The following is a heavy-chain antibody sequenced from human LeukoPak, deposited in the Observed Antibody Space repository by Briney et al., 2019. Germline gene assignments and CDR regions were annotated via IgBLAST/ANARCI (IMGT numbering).Heavy chain of an antibody. J-gene: IGHJ6*02. CDR1: GFTFSSYS. CDR3: ARDQWLEIYYYYGMDV. Sequence: GGSLRLSCAASGFTFSSYSMNWVRQAPGKGLEWVSSISSSSSHIYYAHSVKGRFTISRDNAKNSLYLQMNSLRAEDTAVYYCARDQWLEIYYYYGMDVWGQGTTVTVSS. D-gene: IGHD6-19*01. CDR2: ISSSSSHI. V-gene: IGHV3-21*01.